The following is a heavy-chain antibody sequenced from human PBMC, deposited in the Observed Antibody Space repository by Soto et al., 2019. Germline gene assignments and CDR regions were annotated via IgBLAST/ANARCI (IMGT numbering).Heavy chain of an antibody. CDR2: IIPIFGTA. CDR1: GGTFSSYA. D-gene: IGHD1-7*01. V-gene: IGHV1-69*01. J-gene: IGHJ6*02. Sequence: QVQLVQSGAEVKKPGSSVKVSCKASGGTFSSYAISWVRQAPGQGLEWMGGIIPIFGTANYAQKFQGRVTITADESTSKAYMELSSLRSEDTAVYYCARDLIPRRLELPKTQNYYYYYGMDVWGQGTTVTVSS. CDR3: ARDLIPRRLELPKTQNYYYYYGMDV.